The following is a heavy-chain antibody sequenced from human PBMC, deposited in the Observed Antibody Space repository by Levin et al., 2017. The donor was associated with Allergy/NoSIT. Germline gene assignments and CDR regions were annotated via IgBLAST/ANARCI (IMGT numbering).Heavy chain of an antibody. J-gene: IGHJ5*02. CDR1: GYSFTSYW. CDR2: IYPGDSDT. CDR3: ARARLGYSSSSEVDWFDP. Sequence: GESLKISCKGSGYSFTSYWIGWVRQMPGKGLEWMGIIYPGDSDTRYSPSFQGQVTISADKSISTAYLQWSSLKASDTARYYCARARLGYSSSSEVDWFDPWGQGTLVTVSS. V-gene: IGHV5-51*01. D-gene: IGHD6-13*01.